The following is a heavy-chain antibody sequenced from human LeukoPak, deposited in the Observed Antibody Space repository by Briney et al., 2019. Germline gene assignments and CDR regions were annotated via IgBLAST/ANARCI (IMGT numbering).Heavy chain of an antibody. Sequence: PGGSLRLSCAASGFTFSSYSMNWVRQAPGKGLEWVSSISSSSSYIYYADSVKGRFTISRDNAKNSLYLQMNSLRAEDTAVYYCAKGVAAPLRHNYFDYWGQGTLVTVSS. D-gene: IGHD6-13*01. CDR3: AKGVAAPLRHNYFDY. J-gene: IGHJ4*02. V-gene: IGHV3-21*01. CDR1: GFTFSSYS. CDR2: ISSSSSYI.